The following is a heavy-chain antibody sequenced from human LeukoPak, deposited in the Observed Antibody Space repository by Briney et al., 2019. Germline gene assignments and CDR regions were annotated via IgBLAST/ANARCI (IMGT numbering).Heavy chain of an antibody. Sequence: GGSLRLSCAASGFTFSSHGINWVRQAPGKGLEWVSGISPSGSISYYADSVKGRFTISRDKSKNTLYLQMNSLRAEDTALFYCAARWGYNGFDIWGQGTMVAVSS. V-gene: IGHV3-23*01. CDR1: GFTFSSHG. CDR2: ISPSGSIS. J-gene: IGHJ3*02. D-gene: IGHD5-18*01. CDR3: AARWGYNGFDI.